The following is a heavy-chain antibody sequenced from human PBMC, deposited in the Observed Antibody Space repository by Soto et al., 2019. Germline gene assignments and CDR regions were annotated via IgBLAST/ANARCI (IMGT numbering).Heavy chain of an antibody. Sequence: GGSLRLSCAASGFTFSSYAMSWVRQAPGKGLDWVSLIIGSGGSTYYADSVKGRFTISRDDSKKTAYLQMNSLESEDTAVYYCSRDDSDWFFNWGRGTLVTVSS. V-gene: IGHV3-23*01. CDR1: GFTFSSYA. CDR2: IIGSGGST. CDR3: SRDDSDWFFN. J-gene: IGHJ4*02. D-gene: IGHD3-9*01.